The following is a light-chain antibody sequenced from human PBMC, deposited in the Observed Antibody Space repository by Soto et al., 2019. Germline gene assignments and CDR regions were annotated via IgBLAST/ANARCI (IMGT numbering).Light chain of an antibody. J-gene: IGKJ1*01. CDR3: QQSYSTPPT. V-gene: IGKV1-39*01. Sequence: DIQMTQSPSSLSASVGDRVTITCRASQSISTYLNWYQQTPGKAPKLLIYAASSLQSGVPSRFSGSGSGTDFTLTISSLHPEDSATYYCQQSYSTPPTCGQGTKVDIK. CDR1: QSISTY. CDR2: AAS.